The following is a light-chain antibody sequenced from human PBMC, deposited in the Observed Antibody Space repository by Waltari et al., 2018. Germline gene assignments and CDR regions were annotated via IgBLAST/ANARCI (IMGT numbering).Light chain of an antibody. CDR1: RSDVGGYNY. CDR2: DVS. CDR3: SSYTSSSLYV. V-gene: IGLV2-14*01. Sequence: QSALTQPASVSGSPGQSITISCTGTRSDVGGYNYVSWYQQHQGKAPKLMIYDVSNRPSGVSNRFSGSKSGNTASLTISGLQAEDEADYYCSSYTSSSLYVFGTGTKVTVL. J-gene: IGLJ1*01.